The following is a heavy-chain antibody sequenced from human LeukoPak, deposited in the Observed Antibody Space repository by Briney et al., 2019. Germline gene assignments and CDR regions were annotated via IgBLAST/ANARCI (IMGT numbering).Heavy chain of an antibody. Sequence: PGGTLRLSCAASGFSFSTAWMHWVRQLPGKGLVWVSRIKRDGSGTIYADSVKGRFTISRDNAKNTLYRQMNSLRDEDTAVYYCVRYWFLALDHWGQGTLVTVTS. CDR2: IKRDGSGT. J-gene: IGHJ4*02. D-gene: IGHD3-10*01. V-gene: IGHV3-74*01. CDR3: VRYWFLALDH. CDR1: GFSFSTAW.